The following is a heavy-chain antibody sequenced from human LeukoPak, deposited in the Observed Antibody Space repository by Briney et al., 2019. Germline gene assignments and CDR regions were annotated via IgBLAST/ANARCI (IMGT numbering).Heavy chain of an antibody. CDR3: AWSWGSDINYYYYGMDV. CDR2: MNPNSGNT. J-gene: IGHJ6*02. CDR1: GYTFTSYD. D-gene: IGHD5-12*01. V-gene: IGHV1-8*01. Sequence: ASVKVSCKASGYTFTSYDINWVRRATGQGLEWMGWMNPNSGNTGYAQKFQGRVTMTRNTSISTAYMELSSLRSEDTAVYYCAWSWGSDINYYYYGMDVWGQGTTVTVSS.